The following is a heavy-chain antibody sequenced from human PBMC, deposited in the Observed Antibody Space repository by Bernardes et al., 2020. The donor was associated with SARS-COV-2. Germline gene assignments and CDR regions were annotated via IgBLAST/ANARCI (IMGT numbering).Heavy chain of an antibody. CDR2: ISHDGGT. Sequence: SETLSLTCTVSGHSISSTYYYWGWIRQPPGKGLEWVASISHDGGTYYNPSLESRLIIPVDTSKNLFSLRLISVTAADTAVYYCARDGKVVPGHNWIDNWGQGTLVTVSS. J-gene: IGHJ4*02. D-gene: IGHD2-2*01. V-gene: IGHV4-39*07. CDR1: GHSISSTYYY. CDR3: ARDGKVVPGHNWIDN.